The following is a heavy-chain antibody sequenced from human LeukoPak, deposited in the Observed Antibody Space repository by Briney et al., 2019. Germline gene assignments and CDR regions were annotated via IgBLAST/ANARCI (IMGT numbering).Heavy chain of an antibody. CDR1: GFTFSSYG. Sequence: GRSLRLSCAASGFTFSSYGMHWVRQAPGKGLEWVAFIRYDGSNKYYADSVKGRFTISRDNSKNTLYLQMNSLRAEDTAVYYCANIPGVSGSYGYFDYWGQGTLVTVSS. D-gene: IGHD1-26*01. CDR3: ANIPGVSGSYGYFDY. CDR2: IRYDGSNK. V-gene: IGHV3-30*02. J-gene: IGHJ4*02.